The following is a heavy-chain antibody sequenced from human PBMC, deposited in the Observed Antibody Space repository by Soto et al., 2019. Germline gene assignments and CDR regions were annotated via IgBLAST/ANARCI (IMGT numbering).Heavy chain of an antibody. CDR3: AKKQKLPAGDVFFDY. J-gene: IGHJ4*02. D-gene: IGHD2-2*01. CDR2: IGADGVTT. V-gene: IGHV3-23*01. CDR1: GFTFSSYT. Sequence: DVELLESGGGLVQPGGSLRLSCAASGFTFSSYTMSWVRQPPGKGLEWVSVIGADGVTTYFADSVKGRFTISRDNFKNTMSLQMNSLRAEDTAVYYCAKKQKLPAGDVFFDYWGQGTPVTVSS.